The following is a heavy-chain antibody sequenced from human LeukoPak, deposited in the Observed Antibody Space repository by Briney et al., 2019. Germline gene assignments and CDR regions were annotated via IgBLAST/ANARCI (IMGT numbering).Heavy chain of an antibody. Sequence: GGSLRLSCAASGFIFSNHAMYWVRQAPGKGLEWVALILSDGSIKYYADSAKGRFTVSRDNSKNIVYLQMNSLRAEDTAVYYCAKDSSDDYPDYWGQGTLVHVSS. CDR1: GFIFSNHA. CDR3: AKDSSDDYPDY. D-gene: IGHD4/OR15-4a*01. J-gene: IGHJ4*02. V-gene: IGHV3-30*18. CDR2: ILSDGSIK.